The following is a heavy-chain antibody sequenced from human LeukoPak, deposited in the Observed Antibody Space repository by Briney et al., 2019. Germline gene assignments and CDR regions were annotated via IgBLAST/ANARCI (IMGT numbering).Heavy chain of an antibody. D-gene: IGHD3-10*01. J-gene: IGHJ5*01. V-gene: IGHV3-23*01. CDR1: GFTVTSNY. CDR2: ISGSGGDT. CDR3: AKAVGRYYYGSGSYCDS. Sequence: PGGSLRLSCVVSGFTVTSNYMSWVRQAPGKGLEWVSAISGSGGDTHYADSVRGRFTISRDNFNNTLYLQMNSLRAEDTALYYCAKAVGRYYYGSGSYCDSWGEGTLVTVSS.